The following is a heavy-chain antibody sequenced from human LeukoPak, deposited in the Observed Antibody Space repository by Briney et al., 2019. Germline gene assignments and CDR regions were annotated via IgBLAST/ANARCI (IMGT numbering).Heavy chain of an antibody. J-gene: IGHJ3*02. CDR1: GCTLTELS. CDR3: ASVLKNYYDSSGYPTTYAFDI. Sequence: ASVKVSCKVSGCTLTELSMHWVRQAPGKGLEWMGWFNPNSGGTNYAQKFQGRVTMTRDTSISTAYMELSRLRSDDTAVYYCASVLKNYYDSSGYPTTYAFDIWGQGTMVTVSS. V-gene: IGHV1-2*02. D-gene: IGHD3-22*01. CDR2: FNPNSGGT.